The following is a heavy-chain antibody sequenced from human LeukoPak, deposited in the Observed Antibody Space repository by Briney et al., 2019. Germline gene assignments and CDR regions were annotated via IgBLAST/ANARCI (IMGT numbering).Heavy chain of an antibody. J-gene: IGHJ6*03. V-gene: IGHV3-11*01. D-gene: IGHD1-14*01. CDR3: ARDPPGGKNDYYYYYMDV. Sequence: GGSLRLSCAASGFTFSDYYMSWIRQAPGKGLEWVSYISSSGSTIYYADSVKGRFTISRDNAKNSLYLQMNSLRAEDTAVYYCARDPPGGKNDYYYYYMDVWGKGTTVTVSS. CDR2: ISSSGSTI. CDR1: GFTFSDYY.